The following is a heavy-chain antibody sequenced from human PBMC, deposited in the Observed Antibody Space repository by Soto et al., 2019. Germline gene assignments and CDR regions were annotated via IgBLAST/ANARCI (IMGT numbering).Heavy chain of an antibody. CDR3: AGRSGSSDY. V-gene: IGHV3-30*04. CDR1: GFTFSNYT. J-gene: IGHJ4*02. CDR2: ISYDEIDK. Sequence: LRLSCAASGFTFSNYTMHWVRQAPGKGLEWVALISYDEIDKYFADAVKGRFTISRDNSKNTLYLQMDSLRAEDTAVYYCAGRSGSSDYWGRGPLVTVYS. D-gene: IGHD3-10*01.